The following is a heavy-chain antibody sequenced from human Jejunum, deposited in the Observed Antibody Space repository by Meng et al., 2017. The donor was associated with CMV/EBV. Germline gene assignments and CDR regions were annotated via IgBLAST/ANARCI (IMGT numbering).Heavy chain of an antibody. J-gene: IGHJ4*02. CDR3: TKDQVLL. CDR2: ISYKGDTK. V-gene: IGHV3-30*02. Sequence: QEQLGESWGGVLQPWASLCLSFTPSGFPFSDYGMHWIRRAPGKGLEWVAFISYKGDTKYSADSVRGRFTISRDNSKNTLDLQMNSLRTEDTAVYYCTKDQVLLWGQGTLVTVTS. CDR1: GFPFSDYG. D-gene: IGHD3-10*01.